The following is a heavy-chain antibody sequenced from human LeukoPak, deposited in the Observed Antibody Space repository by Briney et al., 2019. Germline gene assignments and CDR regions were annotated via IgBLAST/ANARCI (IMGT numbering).Heavy chain of an antibody. J-gene: IGHJ4*02. V-gene: IGHV3-30*02. CDR2: IRYDGSNK. CDR1: GFTFSTYG. Sequence: GGSLRLSCAASGFTFSTYGMDWVRQAPGKGLELVAYIRYDGSNKNYADSVKGRFTISRDNSKNTPYLQMSSLRAEDTAVYYCAKVVTGYCSTTSCPFDSWGQGTLVTVSS. CDR3: AKVVTGYCSTTSCPFDS. D-gene: IGHD2-2*01.